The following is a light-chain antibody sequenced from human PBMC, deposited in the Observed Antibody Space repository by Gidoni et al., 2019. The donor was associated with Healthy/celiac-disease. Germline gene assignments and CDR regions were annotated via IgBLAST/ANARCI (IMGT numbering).Light chain of an antibody. J-gene: IGKJ4*01. CDR1: QSVSSFY. CDR2: GAS. V-gene: IGKV3-20*01. CDR3: QQYGSSPLT. Sequence: IVLTQSPGTLPLSPGERASQSVSSFYLAWYQQKPGQAPRLLIYGASSRPTGIPDKFSGSGSGTDFTLTISRLGPEDFAVYYCQQYGSSPLTFGGGTKVEVK.